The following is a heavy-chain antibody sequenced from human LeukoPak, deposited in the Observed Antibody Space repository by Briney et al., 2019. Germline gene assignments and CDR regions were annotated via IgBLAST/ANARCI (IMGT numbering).Heavy chain of an antibody. V-gene: IGHV4-38-2*02. D-gene: IGHD6-13*01. CDR1: GYSISSGYH. J-gene: IGHJ4*02. CDR3: ARERSSSWFIEF. CDR2: VFQSGST. Sequence: SETLSLTCGVSGYSISSGYHWGWIRQPPGKGLEWIGNVFQSGSTYYNPSLKSRVTISVDTSKNQFSLKLTSVTAADTAVYYCARERSSSWFIEFWGQGILVTVSS.